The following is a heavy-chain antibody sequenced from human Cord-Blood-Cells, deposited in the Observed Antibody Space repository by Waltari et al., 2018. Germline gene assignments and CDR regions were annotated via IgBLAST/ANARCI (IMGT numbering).Heavy chain of an antibody. Sequence: QVQLVQSGAEVKKPGASVKVSCKASGYTFTGYYMHWVRQAPGQGLEWMGWIKPNSGSTNYAQKCQGRVTMTRDTSISTAYMERSRLRSDDTAVYYCAREHTVTTTPLDYWGQGTLVTVSS. CDR1: GYTFTGYY. D-gene: IGHD4-17*01. V-gene: IGHV1-2*02. CDR2: IKPNSGST. CDR3: AREHTVTTTPLDY. J-gene: IGHJ4*02.